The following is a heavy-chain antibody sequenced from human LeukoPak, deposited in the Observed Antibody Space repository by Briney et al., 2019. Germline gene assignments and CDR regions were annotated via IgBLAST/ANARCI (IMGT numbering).Heavy chain of an antibody. V-gene: IGHV1-2*02. CDR2: INPNSGGT. D-gene: IGHD3-22*01. J-gene: IGHJ4*02. Sequence: GASVKVSCKASGYTFTGYYMHWVRQAPGQGLEWMGWINPNSGGTNYAQKFQGRVTMTRDTSISTAYMELSRLRSGDTAVYYCARDAHYYDSSGHFDYWGQGTLVTV. CDR3: ARDAHYYDSSGHFDY. CDR1: GYTFTGYY.